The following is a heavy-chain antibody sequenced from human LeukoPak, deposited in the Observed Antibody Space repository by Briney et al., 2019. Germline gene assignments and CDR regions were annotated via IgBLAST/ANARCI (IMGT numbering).Heavy chain of an antibody. CDR3: ARGVVGATRRGYYYYMDV. D-gene: IGHD1-26*01. V-gene: IGHV3-21*01. CDR2: ISSSSSYI. J-gene: IGHJ6*03. Sequence: GGSLRLSCAASGFTFSSYSMNWVRQAPGKGLEWVSSISSSSSYIYYADSVKGRFTISRDNAKNSLYLQMNSLRAEDTAVYYCARGVVGATRRGYYYYMDVWGKGTTVTVSS. CDR1: GFTFSSYS.